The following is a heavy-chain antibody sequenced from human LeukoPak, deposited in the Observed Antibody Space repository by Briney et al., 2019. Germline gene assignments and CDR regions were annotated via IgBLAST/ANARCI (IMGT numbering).Heavy chain of an antibody. Sequence: GGSLRLSCAASGFTFSDYYMSWIRQAPGKGLEWVSYISGSGSTIYYADSVKGRFTISRDNAKNSLYLQMNSLRAEDTAVYYCARVQEGIAVAGTYYYYYGMDVWGQGTTVTVSS. CDR1: GFTFSDYY. J-gene: IGHJ6*02. CDR2: ISGSGSTI. CDR3: ARVQEGIAVAGTYYYYYGMDV. D-gene: IGHD6-19*01. V-gene: IGHV3-11*01.